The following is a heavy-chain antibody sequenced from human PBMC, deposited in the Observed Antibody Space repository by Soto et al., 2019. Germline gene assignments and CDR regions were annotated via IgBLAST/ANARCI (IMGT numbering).Heavy chain of an antibody. CDR1: GFTVSSNY. V-gene: IGHV3-66*01. D-gene: IGHD3-16*02. CDR3: AREQYDYVWGSYRSVDYFDY. Sequence: EVQLVESGGDLVQPGGSLRLSCAASGFTVSSNYMSWVRQAPGKGLEWVSVIYSGGSTYYADSMKGRFTISRDNSKNTLYLQMNSLRAEDTAVYYCAREQYDYVWGSYRSVDYFDYWGQGTLVTVSS. CDR2: IYSGGST. J-gene: IGHJ4*02.